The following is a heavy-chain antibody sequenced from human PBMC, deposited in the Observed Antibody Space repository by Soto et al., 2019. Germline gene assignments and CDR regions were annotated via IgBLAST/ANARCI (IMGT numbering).Heavy chain of an antibody. CDR3: WKRIAASPKMNHHHYGMDV. J-gene: IGHJ6*02. D-gene: IGHD6-13*01. Sequence: EVQLLESGGGLVQPGGSLRLSCAASGFTFSSYAMSWVRQAPGKGLEWVSAISGSGGSTYYADSVKGRFTISRDNSKNTVFLQMNSLSTGDPGVDYSWKRIAASPKMNHHHYGMDVWGQGTTVTVSS. V-gene: IGHV3-23*01. CDR1: GFTFSSYA. CDR2: ISGSGGST.